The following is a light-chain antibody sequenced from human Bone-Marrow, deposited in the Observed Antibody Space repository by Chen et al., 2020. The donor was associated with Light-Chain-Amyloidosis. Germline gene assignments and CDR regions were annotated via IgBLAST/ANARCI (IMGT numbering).Light chain of an antibody. V-gene: IGKV3-20*01. CDR1: QTLATRS. J-gene: IGKJ2*01. CDR2: DAS. CDR3: QQYVTSPRT. Sequence: ILLTQSPATLSLSPGERATLSCRASQTLATRSVAWYQHRPGQVPRLLISDASSRAADIPDRFTGSGSGTDFTLTISRLEPEDFAVYYCQQYVTSPRTFGQGTRL.